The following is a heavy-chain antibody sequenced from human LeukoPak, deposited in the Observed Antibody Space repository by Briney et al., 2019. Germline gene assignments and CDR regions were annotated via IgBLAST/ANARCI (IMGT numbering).Heavy chain of an antibody. D-gene: IGHD3-9*01. CDR1: GGSISSYY. J-gene: IGHJ6*03. Sequence: PSETLSLTCTVSGGSISSYYWSWIRQPPGKGLEWIGYIYYSGSTNYNPSLKSRVTMSVDTSKNQFSLKLSSVTAADTAVYYCAREINPAYYDILTGYSPYYYYYYMDVWGKGTTVTISS. CDR2: IYYSGST. CDR3: AREINPAYYDILTGYSPYYYYYYMDV. V-gene: IGHV4-59*12.